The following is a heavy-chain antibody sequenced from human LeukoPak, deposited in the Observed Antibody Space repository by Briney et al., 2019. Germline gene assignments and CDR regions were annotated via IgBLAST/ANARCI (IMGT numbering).Heavy chain of an antibody. V-gene: IGHV4-34*01. Sequence: SETLSLTCAVYGGSFSRFYWSWIRQSPGKGLEWIAEIDHRGDTNYNPSVKSRVTVSVDTSKNQFSLKVRSLSAADTAVYYCARGATISETGYFDFWGQGTLVTVSS. D-gene: IGHD5-24*01. J-gene: IGHJ4*03. CDR3: ARGATISETGYFDF. CDR1: GGSFSRFY. CDR2: IDHRGDT.